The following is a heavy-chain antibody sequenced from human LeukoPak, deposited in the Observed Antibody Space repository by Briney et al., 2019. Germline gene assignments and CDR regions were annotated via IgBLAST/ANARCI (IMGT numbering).Heavy chain of an antibody. Sequence: GESLKISCKGSGYSFTSYWIGWVRQMPGKGLEWMGIIYPGDSDTKYSPSFQGQVTISVDKSISTAYLQWSSLKASDTAMYYCGRRITRVRGVNTPFKWFDPWGRGTLVT. CDR2: IYPGDSDT. J-gene: IGHJ5*02. D-gene: IGHD3-10*01. CDR3: GRRITRVRGVNTPFKWFDP. CDR1: GYSFTSYW. V-gene: IGHV5-51*01.